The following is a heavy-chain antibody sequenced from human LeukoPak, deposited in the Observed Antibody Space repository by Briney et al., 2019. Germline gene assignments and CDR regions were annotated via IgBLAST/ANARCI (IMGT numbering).Heavy chain of an antibody. CDR3: ARGPTRYYFDY. V-gene: IGHV4-59*01. Sequence: SETLSLTCTVSGGSTSNYYWSWIRQPPGKGLEWIGYIYYSGNTNYNPSLKSRVTISVDTSKNQFPLKLTSVTAADTAVYYCARGPTRYYFDYWGQGTLVTVSS. CDR2: IYYSGNT. J-gene: IGHJ4*02. CDR1: GGSTSNYY.